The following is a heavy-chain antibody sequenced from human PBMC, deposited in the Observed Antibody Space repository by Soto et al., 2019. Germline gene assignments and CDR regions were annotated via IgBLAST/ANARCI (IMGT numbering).Heavy chain of an antibody. CDR2: IDPDGSDT. J-gene: IGHJ4*02. Sequence: VQLVESGGDLVQPGGSLRLSCAASGFAFSRFPMHWVRQAPGKGLVWVSRIDPDGSDTTYADSVKGRFTISRDNAKNKVYLQMSRLRAEDTALYYCATRAGNYPYWGQGTLVTVSS. D-gene: IGHD1-7*01. V-gene: IGHV3-74*01. CDR1: GFAFSRFP. CDR3: ATRAGNYPY.